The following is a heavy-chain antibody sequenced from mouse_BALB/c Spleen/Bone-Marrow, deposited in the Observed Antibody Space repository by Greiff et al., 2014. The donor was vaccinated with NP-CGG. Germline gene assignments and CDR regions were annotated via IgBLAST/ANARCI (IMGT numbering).Heavy chain of an antibody. CDR1: GFNIKDYY. Sequence: EVKLVESGAELVRPGALVKLSCKASGFNIKDYYMHWVIQRPEQGLEWIGWIDPENGNTNYDPKFQGKASITADTSSNTAYLQLSSLTSEDTAVYYCARRYGSSFDYWGQGTTLTVAS. J-gene: IGHJ2*01. CDR2: IDPENGNT. V-gene: IGHV14-1*02. D-gene: IGHD1-1*01. CDR3: ARRYGSSFDY.